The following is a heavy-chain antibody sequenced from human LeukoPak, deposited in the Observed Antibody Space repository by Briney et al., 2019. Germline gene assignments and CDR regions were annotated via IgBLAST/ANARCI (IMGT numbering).Heavy chain of an antibody. CDR2: IYPGDSDT. Sequence: GESLKISCKGSGYSFTSYWIGWVRQMPGKGLEWMGIIYPGDSDTRYSPSFQGQVTISADKSISTAYLQWSSLKASDTAMYYCASPREGSSSWEDAFDIWGQETMVTVSS. D-gene: IGHD6-13*01. V-gene: IGHV5-51*01. CDR3: ASPREGSSSWEDAFDI. J-gene: IGHJ3*02. CDR1: GYSFTSYW.